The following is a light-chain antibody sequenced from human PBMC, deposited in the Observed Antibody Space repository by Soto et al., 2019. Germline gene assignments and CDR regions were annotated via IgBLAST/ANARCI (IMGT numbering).Light chain of an antibody. CDR3: QTWGTGIHVV. J-gene: IGLJ2*01. CDR1: SGHSGYA. V-gene: IGLV4-69*01. CDR2: LDSDGSH. Sequence: QPVLTQSPSASASLGASVKLTCTLRSGHSGYAIAWHQQQPEKGPRYLMKLDSDGSHTKGDAIPDRFSGSSSGAERYLTISSLQSEDEADYYCQTWGTGIHVVFGGGTKLIVL.